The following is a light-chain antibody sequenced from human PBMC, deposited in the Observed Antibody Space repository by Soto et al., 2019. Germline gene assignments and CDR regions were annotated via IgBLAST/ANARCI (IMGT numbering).Light chain of an antibody. CDR3: QQYNSYSQT. V-gene: IGKV1-5*03. CDR1: QSISSW. Sequence: IQLTQSPSTLSAYVGDRVTITCRASQSISSWLAWYQQKPGKAPKLLIYKASSLESGVPSRFSGSGSGTEFTLTISSLQPDDFATYYCQQYNSYSQTFGQGTKVDIK. CDR2: KAS. J-gene: IGKJ1*01.